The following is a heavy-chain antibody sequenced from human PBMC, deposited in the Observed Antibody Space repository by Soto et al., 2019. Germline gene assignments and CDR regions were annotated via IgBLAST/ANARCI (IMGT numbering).Heavy chain of an antibody. Sequence: PSETLSLTCTVSGGSISSGGYYWSWIRQHPGKGLEWIGYIYYSGSTYYNPSLKSRVTISVDTSKNQFSLKLSSVTAADTAVYYCASATVTTSRWFDPWGQGTLVTVSS. V-gene: IGHV4-31*03. CDR2: IYYSGST. D-gene: IGHD4-17*01. CDR1: GGSISSGGYY. J-gene: IGHJ5*02. CDR3: ASATVTTSRWFDP.